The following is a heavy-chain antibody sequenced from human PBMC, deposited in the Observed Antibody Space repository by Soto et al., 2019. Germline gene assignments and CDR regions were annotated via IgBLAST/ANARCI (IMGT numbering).Heavy chain of an antibody. CDR3: ATPQDYDGCLDS. Sequence: ASVKVSCKASGYTFTGYAIHWVRQAPGQRLEWMGWINVGNGNTRYSQKFQGRLTLTRDTPGNTAYLELNSLISEDTAVYYCATPQDYDGCLDSWGQGTLVTVSS. CDR1: GYTFTGYA. V-gene: IGHV1-3*01. J-gene: IGHJ4*02. D-gene: IGHD3-22*01. CDR2: INVGNGNT.